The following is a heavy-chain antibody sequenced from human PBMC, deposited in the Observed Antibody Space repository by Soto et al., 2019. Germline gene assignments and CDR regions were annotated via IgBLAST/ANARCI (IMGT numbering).Heavy chain of an antibody. CDR2: INHSGST. CDR3: ARGRYCSGGSCYSVGFNY. CDR1: GGSFSGYY. J-gene: IGHJ4*02. V-gene: IGHV4-34*01. D-gene: IGHD2-15*01. Sequence: PSETLSLTCAVYGGSFSGYYWSWIRQPPGKGLEWIGEINHSGSTNYNPSLKSRVTISVDTYKNQFSLKLSSVTAADTAVYYCARGRYCSGGSCYSVGFNYWGQGTMVTVSS.